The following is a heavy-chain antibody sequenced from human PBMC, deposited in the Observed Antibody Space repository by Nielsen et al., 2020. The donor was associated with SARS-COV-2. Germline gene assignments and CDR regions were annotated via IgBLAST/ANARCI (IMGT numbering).Heavy chain of an antibody. CDR2: IKQDGSEK. Sequence: GESLKISCAASGFTFSSYWMSWVRQAPGKGLEWVANIKQDGSEKYYVDSVKGRFTISRDNAKNSLYLQMNSLRAEDTAVYYCARDFGSGSYESYYYYGMDVWGQGTTVTVSS. CDR1: GFTFSSYW. J-gene: IGHJ6*02. CDR3: ARDFGSGSYESYYYYGMDV. D-gene: IGHD3-10*01. V-gene: IGHV3-7*01.